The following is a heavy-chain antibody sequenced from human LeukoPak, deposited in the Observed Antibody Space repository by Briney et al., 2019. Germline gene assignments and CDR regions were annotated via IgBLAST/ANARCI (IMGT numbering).Heavy chain of an antibody. D-gene: IGHD1-14*01. J-gene: IGHJ5*02. CDR2: IYPGYSDA. CDR1: GYKLTNNW. CDR3: VRFALTTSLDH. Sequence: TGESLKISCKISGYKLTNNWIGWVRQVPGKGLEWMVLIYPGYSDAKYSPSFQGQVTLSVDASISTAYLQLSGLRASDTAIYYCVRFALTTSLDHWGQGTLVTVSS. V-gene: IGHV5-51*01.